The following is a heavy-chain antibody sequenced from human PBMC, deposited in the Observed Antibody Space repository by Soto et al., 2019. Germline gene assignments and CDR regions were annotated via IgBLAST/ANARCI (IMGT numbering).Heavy chain of an antibody. CDR2: IYYSGST. CDR3: SRHGSEWELLSPYYYYGMDV. D-gene: IGHD1-26*01. Sequence: SETLSLTCTVSGDSTRSGNYYWSWIRQFPEKGLEWIGYIYYSGSTYYNPSLKSRVTISVDTSKNQFSLKLSSVTAADTAVYYFSRHGSEWELLSPYYYYGMDVWGQGTTVTVSS. V-gene: IGHV4-39*01. CDR1: GDSTRSGNYY. J-gene: IGHJ6*02.